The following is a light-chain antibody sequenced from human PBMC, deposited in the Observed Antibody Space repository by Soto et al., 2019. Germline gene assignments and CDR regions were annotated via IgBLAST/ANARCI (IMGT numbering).Light chain of an antibody. CDR3: QQYGYSPIT. CDR2: GAS. V-gene: IGKV3-20*01. Sequence: PGESDTLSCRASQSVSSYLAWYQQKPGQAPRLLIYGASSRATGIPDKFSGSGSGTDFTLTIDGLEPEDFAVYYCQQYGYSPITFDQGTRLEI. CDR1: QSVSSY. J-gene: IGKJ5*01.